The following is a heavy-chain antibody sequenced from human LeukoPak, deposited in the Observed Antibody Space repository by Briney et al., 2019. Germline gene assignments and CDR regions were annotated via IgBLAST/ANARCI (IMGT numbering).Heavy chain of an antibody. CDR2: VNHRGDT. V-gene: IGHV4-34*01. D-gene: IGHD2-21*02. CDR3: ARGPTISETGYFDY. CDR1: AGSLSAYY. Sequence: SETLSLTCSVYAGSLSAYYWGWIRQSPGKGLQWIAEVNHRGDTNYNPSVKGRVTISVDTSKNQFSLKVTSLTAADTAVYYCARGPTISETGYFDYWGQGTLVTVSS. J-gene: IGHJ4*03.